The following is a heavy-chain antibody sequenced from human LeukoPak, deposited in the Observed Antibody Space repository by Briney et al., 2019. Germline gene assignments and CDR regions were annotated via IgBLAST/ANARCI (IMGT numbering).Heavy chain of an antibody. V-gene: IGHV3-15*01. CDR1: GFTFTNAW. CDR3: STGGGSLES. Sequence: KPGGPLRLSCAASGFTFTNAWMTWVRQTPEKGLEWVGRIKSKTDGATTDYAAPVKGRFTISRDDSKNTLYLQMNSLKTEDTAVYYCSTGGGSLESWGQGTLVIVSS. D-gene: IGHD1-26*01. J-gene: IGHJ4*02. CDR2: IKSKTDGATT.